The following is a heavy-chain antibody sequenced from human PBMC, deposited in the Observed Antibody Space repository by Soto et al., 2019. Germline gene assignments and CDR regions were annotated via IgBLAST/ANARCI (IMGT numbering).Heavy chain of an antibody. CDR1: GFTFSSYS. J-gene: IGHJ6*02. CDR2: ISSSSSYI. CDR3: ARKDIVVVPAQDPSKNYYYYGMDV. Sequence: GGSLRLSCAASGFTFSSYSMNWVRQAPGKGLEWVSSISSSSSYIYYADSVKGRFTISRDNAKNSLYLQMNSLRAEDTAVYYCARKDIVVVPAQDPSKNYYYYGMDVWGQGTTVTVSS. V-gene: IGHV3-21*01. D-gene: IGHD2-2*01.